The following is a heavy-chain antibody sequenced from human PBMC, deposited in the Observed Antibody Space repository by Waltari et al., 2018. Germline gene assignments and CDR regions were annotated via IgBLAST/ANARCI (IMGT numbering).Heavy chain of an antibody. CDR1: GGSISSGSYY. V-gene: IGHV4-61*09. D-gene: IGHD7-27*01. CDR3: ARSVSGLGIPAD. J-gene: IGHJ4*02. CDR2: IYTSGST. Sequence: QVQLQESGPGLVKPSQTLSLTCTVSGGSISSGSYYWSWIRQPAGKGLEWIGYIYTSGSTNYNPSLKSRVTISVDTSKNQFSLKLSSVTAADTAVYYCARSVSGLGIPADWGQGTLVTVSS.